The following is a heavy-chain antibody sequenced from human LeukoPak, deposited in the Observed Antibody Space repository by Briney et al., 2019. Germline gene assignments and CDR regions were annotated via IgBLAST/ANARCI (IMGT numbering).Heavy chain of an antibody. Sequence: PAASVKVSCKASGGTFSSYTISWVRQAPGQGLEWMGRIIPILGIANYAQKFQGRVTTTADKSTSTAYMELSSLRSEDTAVYYCARDGYSNHFDYWGQGTLVTVSS. V-gene: IGHV1-69*04. CDR2: IIPILGIA. CDR1: GGTFSSYT. D-gene: IGHD4-11*01. J-gene: IGHJ4*02. CDR3: ARDGYSNHFDY.